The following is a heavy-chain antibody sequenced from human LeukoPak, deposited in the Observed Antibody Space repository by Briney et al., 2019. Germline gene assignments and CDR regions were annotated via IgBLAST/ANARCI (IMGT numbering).Heavy chain of an antibody. D-gene: IGHD5-18*01. J-gene: IGHJ3*02. CDR1: GFNFIRHS. CDR3: GWLHPFQCCTYRPVEI. V-gene: IGHV3-7*01. Sequence: PGGSLRLSCAASGFNFIRHSMTWIRQAPGKGLGRVANIKDDGTEIYYADSVKGRFTISRDDRGHSLYLQMNSLTTEDTAMDFCGWLHPFQCCTYRPVEIGGQGTVVIVSS. CDR2: IKDDGTEI.